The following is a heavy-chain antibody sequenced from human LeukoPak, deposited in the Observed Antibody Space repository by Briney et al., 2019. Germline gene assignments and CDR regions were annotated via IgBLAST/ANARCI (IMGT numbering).Heavy chain of an antibody. CDR1: GFTFSTYW. CDR2: IESDGAST. J-gene: IGHJ4*02. V-gene: IGHV3-74*01. D-gene: IGHD5-18*01. Sequence: GGSLGLSCAASGFTFSTYWLHWVRQAPGKGLVWVSRIESDGASTIYADSVKGRFTISRDNAKNTLYLQMNSLRAEDTAVYYCARGYFHGSIDYWGQGALVTVSS. CDR3: ARGYFHGSIDY.